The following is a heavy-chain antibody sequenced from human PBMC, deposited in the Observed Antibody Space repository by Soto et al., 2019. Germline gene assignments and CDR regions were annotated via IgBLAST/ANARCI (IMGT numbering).Heavy chain of an antibody. J-gene: IGHJ6*02. V-gene: IGHV3-21*01. CDR3: ARDGNSSSWLIYYSYYGMDV. Sequence: GSLRLSCAASGFTFSSYSMNWVRQAPGKGLEWVSSISSSSSYIYYADSVKGRFTISRDNAKNSLYLQMSSLRAEDTAVYYGARDGNSSSWLIYYSYYGMDVWGQGTTVTVSS. CDR1: GFTFSSYS. D-gene: IGHD6-13*01. CDR2: ISSSSSYI.